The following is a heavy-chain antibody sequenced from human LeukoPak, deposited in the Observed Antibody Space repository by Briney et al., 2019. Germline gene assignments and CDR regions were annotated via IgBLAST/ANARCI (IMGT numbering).Heavy chain of an antibody. D-gene: IGHD2-21*01. Sequence: ASVKVSCKASGYTFTNSYIHWVRQAPGQVLEWMGLINPDGGNTNYAQNFQGRVTMTRDTSTSTVYMELSSLRSEDTAVYYCASSDYSNWFDPWGQGTLVTVSS. V-gene: IGHV1-46*01. CDR1: GYTFTNSY. J-gene: IGHJ5*02. CDR3: ASSDYSNWFDP. CDR2: INPDGGNT.